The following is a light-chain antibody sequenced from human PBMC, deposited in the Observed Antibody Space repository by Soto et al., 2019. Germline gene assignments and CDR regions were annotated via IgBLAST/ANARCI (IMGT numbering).Light chain of an antibody. J-gene: IGKJ1*01. CDR1: QSVSNSY. CDR3: QQYGASPGT. Sequence: EIVLTQSPGTLSLSPGERTTLSCRASQSVSNSYLAWYQQKLGQAPRLLIYGASSRATGIPDRFSGSGSGTDFTITISRLEPEDFAVYYCQQYGASPGTFGQGTKVEIK. CDR2: GAS. V-gene: IGKV3-20*01.